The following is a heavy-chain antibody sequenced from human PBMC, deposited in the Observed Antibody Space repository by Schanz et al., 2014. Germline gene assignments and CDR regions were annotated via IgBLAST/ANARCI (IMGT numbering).Heavy chain of an antibody. V-gene: IGHV1-46*01. Sequence: QLQLVQSGAEVKRPGASAKVTCKASGNIFTNYYIHWVRQAPGQGLEWMGIINPSGGNANYARKFQGRVTMTRDTSTDTVYLEVRSLRLEDTAIYYCNGRLAVANYFNPMDVWGQGTTVIVSS. CDR1: GNIFTNYY. CDR3: NGRLAVANYFNPMDV. D-gene: IGHD1-26*01. CDR2: INPSGGNA. J-gene: IGHJ6*02.